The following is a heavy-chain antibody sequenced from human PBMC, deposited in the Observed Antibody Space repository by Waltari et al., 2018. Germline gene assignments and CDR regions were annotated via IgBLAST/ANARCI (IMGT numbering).Heavy chain of an antibody. Sequence: QVQLVQSGAEVKKPGSSVKVSCKASGGTFSSYAISGVRQAPGQGLEWMGGIIPIFGTANYAQKFQGRVTITADESTSTAYMELSSLRSEDTAVYYCAGCSSTSCYSYYYYGMDVWGQGTTVTVSS. CDR1: GGTFSSYA. J-gene: IGHJ6*02. D-gene: IGHD2-2*02. CDR3: AGCSSTSCYSYYYYGMDV. V-gene: IGHV1-69*01. CDR2: IIPIFGTA.